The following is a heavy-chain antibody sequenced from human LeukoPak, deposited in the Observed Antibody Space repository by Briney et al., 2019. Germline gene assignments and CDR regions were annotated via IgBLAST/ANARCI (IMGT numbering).Heavy chain of an antibody. CDR1: GGSISSGDYY. V-gene: IGHV4-30-4*01. J-gene: IGHJ4*02. CDR2: ISYSGST. CDR3: ARSAATVTASLYYFDY. D-gene: IGHD4-11*01. Sequence: SQTLSLTCTVSGGSISSGDYYWSWIRQPPGKGLEWIGYISYSGSTYYNPSLESRVSMSADTSENLFSLRLSSATAADTAVYYCARSAATVTASLYYFDYWDQGTLVTVSS.